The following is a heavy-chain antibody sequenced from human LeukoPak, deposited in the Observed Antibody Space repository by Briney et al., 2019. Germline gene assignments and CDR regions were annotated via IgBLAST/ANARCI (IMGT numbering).Heavy chain of an antibody. CDR2: ISYDGSNK. D-gene: IGHD2-2*01. J-gene: IGHJ6*03. V-gene: IGHV3-30*03. CDR1: GFTFSSYG. CDR3: ARGPSTSTSWYYYYMDV. Sequence: GGSLRLSCAASGFTFSSYGMHWVRQAPGKGLEWVAVISYDGSNKYYADSVKGRFTISRDNSKNTLYLQMNSLRAEDTAVYYCARGPSTSTSWYYYYMDVWGKGPTVTVPS.